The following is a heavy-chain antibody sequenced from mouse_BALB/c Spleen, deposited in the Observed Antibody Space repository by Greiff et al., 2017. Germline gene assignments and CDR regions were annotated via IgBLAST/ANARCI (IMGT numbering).Heavy chain of an antibody. CDR2: INSNGGST. D-gene: IGHD2-4*01. CDR1: GFTFSSYY. CDR3: ARQRGYDYDVGWFAY. J-gene: IGHJ3*01. V-gene: IGHV5-6-2*01. Sequence: EVQVVESGGGLVKLGGSLKLSCAASGFTFSSYYMSWVRQTPEKRLELVAAINSNGGSTYYPDTVKGRFTISRDNAKNTLYLQMSSLKSEDTALYYCARQRGYDYDVGWFAYWGQGTLVTVSA.